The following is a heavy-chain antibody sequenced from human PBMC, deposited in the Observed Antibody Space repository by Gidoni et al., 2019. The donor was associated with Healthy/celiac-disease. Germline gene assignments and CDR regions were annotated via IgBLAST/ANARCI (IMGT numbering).Heavy chain of an antibody. J-gene: IGHJ4*02. CDR2: ISAYKGNT. V-gene: IGHV1-18*04. CDR1: GSTFTSYG. CDR3: ARDLFHYDFWSGYYRFDY. Sequence: QVQLVQSGAEVKKPGASVKVSCKASGSTFTSYGISWVRQAPGQGLEWMGGISAYKGNTNYAQKRQGRVTMTTDTSTSTAYMELRSLRSDDTAVYYCARDLFHYDFWSGYYRFDYWGQGTLVTVSS. D-gene: IGHD3-3*01.